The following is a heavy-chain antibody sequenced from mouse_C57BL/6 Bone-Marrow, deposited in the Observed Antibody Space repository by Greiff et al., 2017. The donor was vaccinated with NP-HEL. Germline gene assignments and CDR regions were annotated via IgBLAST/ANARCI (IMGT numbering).Heavy chain of an antibody. CDR2: IDPSDSYT. Sequence: QVQLQQPGAELVKPGASVKLSCKASGYTFTSYWMQWVKQRPGQGLEWIGEIDPSDSYTNYNQKFKGKATLTVDTSSSTAYMQLSSLTSEDSAVYYCARKSSGPYYFDYWGQGTTRTVSS. J-gene: IGHJ2*01. V-gene: IGHV1-50*01. D-gene: IGHD3-2*02. CDR3: ARKSSGPYYFDY. CDR1: GYTFTSYW.